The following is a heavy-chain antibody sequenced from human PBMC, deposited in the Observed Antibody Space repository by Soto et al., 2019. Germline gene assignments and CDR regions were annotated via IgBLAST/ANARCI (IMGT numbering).Heavy chain of an antibody. D-gene: IGHD6-19*01. Sequence: PSETLSLTCTVSGGSMSNRNYYWGWIRQPPGKGLEWIGNIYYSGVTYYNPSIKSRVTVFLDMSKNQFSLKVTSLTAADTAVYYCAGTVAGEFDYWGQGTLVTVS. V-gene: IGHV4-39*01. CDR3: AGTVAGEFDY. J-gene: IGHJ4*02. CDR1: GGSMSNRNYY. CDR2: IYYSGVT.